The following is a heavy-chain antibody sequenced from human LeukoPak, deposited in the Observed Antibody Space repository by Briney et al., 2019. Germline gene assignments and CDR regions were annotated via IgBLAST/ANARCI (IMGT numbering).Heavy chain of an antibody. CDR2: INPNSGGT. CDR1: GYTFTGYY. D-gene: IGHD2-2*01. V-gene: IGHV1-2*02. J-gene: IGHJ4*02. CDR3: ARDYCSSTSCPVGDY. Sequence: ASVKVSCKASGYTFTGYYMHWVRQAPGQGLEWMGWINPNSGGTNYAQKFQGRVTMTRDTSISTAYMELSRLRSDDTAVYYCARDYCSSTSCPVGDYWGQGTLVTASS.